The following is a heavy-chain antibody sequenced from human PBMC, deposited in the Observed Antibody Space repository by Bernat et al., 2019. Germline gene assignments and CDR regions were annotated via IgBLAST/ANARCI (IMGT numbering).Heavy chain of an antibody. J-gene: IGHJ4*02. CDR1: GYSFTSYW. CDR2: IYPGDSDT. V-gene: IGHV5-51*01. Sequence: EVQLVQSGAEEKKPGESLKISCKGSGYSFTSYWIGWVRQMPGKGLEWMGIIYPGDSDTRYSPSCQGHVTTSAEKSSSPDYLQWSSLKASDTAMYYCAEHGGDILTGYTYWGQGTLVTVAS. CDR3: AEHGGDILTGYTY. D-gene: IGHD3-9*01.